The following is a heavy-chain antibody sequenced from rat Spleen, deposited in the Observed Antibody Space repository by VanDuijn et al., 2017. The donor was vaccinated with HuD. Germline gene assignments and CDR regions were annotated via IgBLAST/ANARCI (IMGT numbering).Heavy chain of an antibody. J-gene: IGHJ1*01. V-gene: IGHV2-13*01. D-gene: IGHD1-11*01. CDR2: IWGDGST. Sequence: QVQLKESGPGLVQPSQTLSLTCTVSGFSLRNYGVIWVRQSPGKGLEWMGGIWGDGSTNYNSALKSRLSISRDTSKSQVFLKMNSLQTEDTAIYFCTRPNYGGYGVWGPGTMVTVSS. CDR3: TRPNYGGYGV. CDR1: GFSLRNYG.